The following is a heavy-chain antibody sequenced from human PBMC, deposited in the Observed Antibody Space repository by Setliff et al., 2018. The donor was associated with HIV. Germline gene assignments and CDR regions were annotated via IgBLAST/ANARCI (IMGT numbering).Heavy chain of an antibody. CDR1: GFTFSSYA. CDR2: IWYDGSNK. Sequence: GGSLRLSCAASGFTFSSYAMHWVRQAPGTGLDWVAVIWYDGSNKYYADSVKGRFTISRDDSDNTLYLQMNSLRAEDTAVYYCARSRTIGYCSSTSCPSLDVWGKGTTVTVSS. D-gene: IGHD2-2*01. V-gene: IGHV3-33*08. CDR3: ARSRTIGYCSSTSCPSLDV. J-gene: IGHJ6*04.